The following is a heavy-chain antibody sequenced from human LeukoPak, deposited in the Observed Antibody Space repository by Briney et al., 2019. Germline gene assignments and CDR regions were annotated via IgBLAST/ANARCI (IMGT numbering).Heavy chain of an antibody. V-gene: IGHV3-21*01. CDR1: GFSFSRSS. CDR3: AREYYYDENAGNY. Sequence: GGSLRLSCAASGFSFSRSSMGWVRQAPGKGPEWVSSITASSTYIYYADSVKGRFTISRDNVEKSVYLQMNSLRAEDTAVYYCAREYYYDENAGNYWGQGTLVTVSS. CDR2: ITASSTYI. J-gene: IGHJ4*02. D-gene: IGHD3-22*01.